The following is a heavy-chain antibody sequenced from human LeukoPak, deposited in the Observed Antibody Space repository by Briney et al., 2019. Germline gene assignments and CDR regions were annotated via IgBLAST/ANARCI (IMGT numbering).Heavy chain of an antibody. D-gene: IGHD1-26*01. CDR2: IYSGGST. CDR3: ARGGSYLSAFYI. Sequence: HPGGSQRLLCAASGLTVQSNYMRGARDARGKGLEGVSIIYSGGSTIHADSVKGRFHIPRNNFKNTLYLRMNSLRAEDTVVYYCARGGSYLSAFYIWGQGTMVTVSS. J-gene: IGHJ3*02. CDR1: GLTVQSNY. V-gene: IGHV3-53*01.